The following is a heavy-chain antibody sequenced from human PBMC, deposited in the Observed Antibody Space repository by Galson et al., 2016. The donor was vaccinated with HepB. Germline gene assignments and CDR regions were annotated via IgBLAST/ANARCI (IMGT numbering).Heavy chain of an antibody. J-gene: IGHJ4*02. CDR2: ITSSSDTM. V-gene: IGHV3-48*02. Sequence: SLRLSCAASGFTFGSYAMAWARQAPGKGLEWIAWITSSSDTMYYADSVKGRFTISRDNAKNSLYLEMNSLRDEDTAVYYCARDDYFRLGYWGQGTLVTVSS. CDR3: ARDDYFRLGY. D-gene: IGHD3-16*01. CDR1: GFTFGSYA.